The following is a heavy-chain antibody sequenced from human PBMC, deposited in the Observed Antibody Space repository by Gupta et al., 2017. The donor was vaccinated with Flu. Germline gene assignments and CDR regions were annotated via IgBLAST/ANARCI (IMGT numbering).Heavy chain of an antibody. V-gene: IGHV1-24*01. CDR1: GYTLTELS. Sequence: QVQLVQSGAEVKKPGASVKVSCKVSGYTLTELSMHWVRQAPGKGLEWMGGFDPEDGETIYAQKFQGRVTMTEDTSTDTAYMELSSLRSEDTAVYYCATGAYYYDSSGYYYVDWFDPWGQGTLVTVSS. D-gene: IGHD3-22*01. J-gene: IGHJ5*02. CDR2: FDPEDGET. CDR3: ATGAYYYDSSGYYYVDWFDP.